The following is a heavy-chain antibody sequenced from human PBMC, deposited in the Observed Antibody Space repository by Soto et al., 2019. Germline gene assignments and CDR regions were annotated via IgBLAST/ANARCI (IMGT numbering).Heavy chain of an antibody. CDR2: IYYSWST. Sequence: PSETLSLTCTVSGGSISSYYWSWIRQPPGKGLEWIGYIYYSWSTNYNPSLKSRVTISVDTSKNQFSLKLSSVTAADTAVYYCARDALDNWNYGYYYYGMDVWGQGTTVTVSS. CDR3: ARDALDNWNYGYYYYGMDV. CDR1: GGSISSYY. D-gene: IGHD1-7*01. J-gene: IGHJ6*02. V-gene: IGHV4-59*01.